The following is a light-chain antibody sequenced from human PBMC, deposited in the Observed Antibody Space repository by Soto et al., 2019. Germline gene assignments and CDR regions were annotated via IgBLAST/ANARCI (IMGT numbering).Light chain of an antibody. CDR1: SSDVGGYNY. CDR3: RSHTRYNTRV. J-gene: IGLJ1*01. CDR2: EVS. V-gene: IGLV2-14*01. Sequence: QSVLTQPASVSGSPGQSIAISCTGTSSDVGGYNYVSWYQQHPGKAPKLMIHEVSNRPSGVSDRFSGSKSGNTASLTISGLQADDEADYYCRSHTRYNTRVFGTGTKLTVL.